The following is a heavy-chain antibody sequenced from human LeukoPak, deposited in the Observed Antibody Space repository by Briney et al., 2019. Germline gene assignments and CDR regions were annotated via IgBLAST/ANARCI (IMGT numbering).Heavy chain of an antibody. D-gene: IGHD4-17*01. CDR1: GFTFSRYE. V-gene: IGHV3-66*01. CDR2: IYSGGST. Sequence: GGSLRLSCAASGFTFSRYEMNWVRQAPGKGLEWVSVIYSGGSTYYADSVKGRFTISRDNSKNTLYLQMNSLRAEDTAVYYCARVDYGDYGFDYWGQGTLVTVSS. CDR3: ARVDYGDYGFDY. J-gene: IGHJ4*02.